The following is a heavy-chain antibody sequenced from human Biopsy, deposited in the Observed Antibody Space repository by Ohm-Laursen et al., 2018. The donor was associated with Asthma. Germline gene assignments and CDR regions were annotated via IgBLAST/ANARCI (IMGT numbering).Heavy chain of an antibody. J-gene: IGHJ4*02. CDR1: GFSLSSSGAN. CDR3: IRHNDY. Sequence: TQTLTLTCSFSGFSLSSSGANVNWIRQPPGKALEWLARIDWEEDKFYSTSLRTRLTISKGSSEDQVVLTMTNMGPVDTATYYCIRHNDYWGPGILVTVSS. V-gene: IGHV2-70*04. D-gene: IGHD1-14*01. CDR2: IDWEEDK.